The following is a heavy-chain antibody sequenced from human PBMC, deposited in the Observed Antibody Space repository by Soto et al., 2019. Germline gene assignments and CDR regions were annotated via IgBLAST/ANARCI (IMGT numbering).Heavy chain of an antibody. CDR2: IIPIFGTA. D-gene: IGHD6-6*01. CDR1: GGTFSSYA. J-gene: IGHJ6*02. V-gene: IGHV1-69*13. CDR3: ARDLIIAARRDYYYGMDV. Sequence: SVKVSCKASGGTFSSYAISWVRQAPGQGLEWMGGIIPIFGTANYAQKFQGRVTITADESTSTAYMELSSLRSEDTAVYYCARDLIIAARRDYYYGMDVWGQGTTVTVSS.